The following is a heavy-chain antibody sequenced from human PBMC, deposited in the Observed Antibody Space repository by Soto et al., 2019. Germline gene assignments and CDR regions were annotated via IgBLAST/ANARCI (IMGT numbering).Heavy chain of an antibody. Sequence: SETLSLTCTVSGGSISSGDYYWSWIRQPPGKGLEWIGYIYYSGSTYYNPSLKSRVTISVDTSKNQFSLKLSSVTAADTAVYYCARERPDASRLDPWGQGTLRTVSS. D-gene: IGHD6-13*01. CDR3: ARERPDASRLDP. J-gene: IGHJ5*02. CDR1: GGSISSGDYY. V-gene: IGHV4-30-4*01. CDR2: IYYSGST.